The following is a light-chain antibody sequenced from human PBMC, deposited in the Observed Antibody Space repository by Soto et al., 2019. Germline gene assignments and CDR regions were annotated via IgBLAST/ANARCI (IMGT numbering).Light chain of an antibody. CDR3: CSYAGSSTLV. V-gene: IGLV2-23*01. J-gene: IGLJ2*01. CDR2: EGS. CDR1: SSDVGTYNL. Sequence: QSALTQPASVSGSPGQSITISCTGTSSDVGTYNLVSWYQQHPGKAPKLVIYEGSKRPSGVSNRFSGSKSGNTASLTISGLQAEDEVDYYCCSYAGSSTLVFGGGTKVTVL.